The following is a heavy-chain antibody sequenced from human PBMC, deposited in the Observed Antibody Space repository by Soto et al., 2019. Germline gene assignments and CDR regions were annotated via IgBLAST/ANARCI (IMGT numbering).Heavy chain of an antibody. Sequence: QITLKESGPTLVKPTQTLTLTCTFSGFSLSTSGVGVGWIRQPPGKALEWLAIIYWDDDKRYSPSLKSRLTIPQDTSKNQVVLTMTNLEPVDTATYSRAPRLHQVGESVVVPGARGHWGPGTLVTVSS. CDR1: GFSLSTSGVG. CDR2: IYWDDDK. J-gene: IGHJ1*01. V-gene: IGHV2-5*02. D-gene: IGHD2-2*01. CDR3: APRLHQVGESVVVPGARGH.